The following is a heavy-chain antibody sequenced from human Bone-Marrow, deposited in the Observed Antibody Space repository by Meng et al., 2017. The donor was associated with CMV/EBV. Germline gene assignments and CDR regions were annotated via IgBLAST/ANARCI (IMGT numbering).Heavy chain of an antibody. Sequence: TFPAYYLHCVRQAPGQGLEWMGWINPNSGGTDFAQKFQDWVTMTRDTSITTVYMELSSLRSDDTAVYFCARAETYGSGSHFYFYFDFWGQGTLVTISS. CDR3: ARAETYGSGSHFYFYFDF. CDR2: INPNSGGT. J-gene: IGHJ4*02. D-gene: IGHD3-10*01. V-gene: IGHV1-2*04. CDR1: TFPAYY.